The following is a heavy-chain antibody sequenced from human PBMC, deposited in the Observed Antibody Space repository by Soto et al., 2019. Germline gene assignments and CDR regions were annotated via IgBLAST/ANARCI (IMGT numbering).Heavy chain of an antibody. CDR1: GYSFSTYG. D-gene: IGHD2-21*01. CDR2: ISGHKGDT. CDR3: AREVGIAAAAYYHYYEGMDV. Sequence: ASVKVSCKASGYSFSTYGISWVRGGPGQGLECMGWISGHKGDTNYARNFRGRISLTTDTSASIAYMELRRLRSDDTALYYCAREVGIAAAAYYHYYEGMDVWGQGTTVTVSS. V-gene: IGHV1-18*04. J-gene: IGHJ6*02.